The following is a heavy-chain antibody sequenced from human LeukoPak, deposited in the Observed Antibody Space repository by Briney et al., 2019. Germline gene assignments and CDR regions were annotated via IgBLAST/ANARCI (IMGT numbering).Heavy chain of an antibody. Sequence: GGSLRLSCTASGFTFSDYSMSWVRQAPGAGLEWVSAISPAGDSTTDADSVKGRFTISRDNSKSALYLQMNGLTAEDTALYYCARRLVTAGITDFFDSWGQGTLVSVSS. CDR2: ISPAGDST. J-gene: IGHJ4*02. CDR3: ARRLVTAGITDFFDS. V-gene: IGHV3-23*01. CDR1: GFTFSDYS. D-gene: IGHD2-2*01.